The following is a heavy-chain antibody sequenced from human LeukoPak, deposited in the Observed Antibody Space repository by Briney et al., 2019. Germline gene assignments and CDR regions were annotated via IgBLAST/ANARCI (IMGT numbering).Heavy chain of an antibody. CDR1: GGSISSYY. V-gene: IGHV4-34*01. CDR3: ARRVGVQSRNYFDY. D-gene: IGHD1-1*01. Sequence: PSETLSLTCTVSGGSISSYYWSWIRQPPGKGLEWIGEINHSGSTNYNPSLKSRVTISVDTSKNQFSLKLSSVTAADTAVYYCARRVGVQSRNYFDYWGQGTLVTVSS. CDR2: INHSGST. J-gene: IGHJ4*02.